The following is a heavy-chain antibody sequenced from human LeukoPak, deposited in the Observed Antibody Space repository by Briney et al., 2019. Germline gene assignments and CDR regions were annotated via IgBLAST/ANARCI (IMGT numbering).Heavy chain of an antibody. Sequence: SQTLSLTCTVSGDSISIGSYYWSWLRQPAGKGLEWIGHMNTTGSTKYNPSLKSRVTISVDTSNNQFSLKVSSVTAADTAVYYCARDWDYWGRGTLVTVSS. CDR2: MNTTGST. CDR3: ARDWDY. J-gene: IGHJ4*02. CDR1: GDSISIGSYY. V-gene: IGHV4-61*09.